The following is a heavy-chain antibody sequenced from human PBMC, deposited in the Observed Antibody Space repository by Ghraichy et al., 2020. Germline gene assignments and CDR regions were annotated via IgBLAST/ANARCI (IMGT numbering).Heavy chain of an antibody. J-gene: IGHJ4*02. CDR2: IWNDGSIR. V-gene: IGHV3-33*01. Sequence: LSLTCAASGFTFSTYGMHWVRQAPGKGLEWVAVIWNDGSIRYYADSVRDRFTISRDNSKNTLYLQMDSLRAEDTAVYYYARDDDSFRNDFDYWGQGTLVTVSS. CDR3: ARDDDSFRNDFDY. CDR1: GFTFSTYG. D-gene: IGHD3-22*01.